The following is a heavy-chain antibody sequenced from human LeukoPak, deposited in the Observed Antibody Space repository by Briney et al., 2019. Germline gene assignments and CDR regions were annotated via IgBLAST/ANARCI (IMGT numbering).Heavy chain of an antibody. J-gene: IGHJ5*02. Sequence: RASVKVSCKASGYTFTSYDINWVRQATGQGLEWMGWINPNSGGTNYAQKFQGRVIMTRDTSISTAYMELSRLRSDDAAVYYCARGVGGAASPWGQGTLVTVSS. D-gene: IGHD2-2*01. CDR3: ARGVGGAASP. CDR2: INPNSGGT. V-gene: IGHV1-2*02. CDR1: GYTFTSYD.